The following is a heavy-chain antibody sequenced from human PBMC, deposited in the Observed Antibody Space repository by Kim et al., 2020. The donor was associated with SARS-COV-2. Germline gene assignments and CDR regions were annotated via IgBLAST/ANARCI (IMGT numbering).Heavy chain of an antibody. V-gene: IGHV4-34*01. CDR1: GGSFSGYY. CDR2: INHSGST. D-gene: IGHD6-13*01. J-gene: IGHJ5*02. Sequence: SETLSLTCAVYGGSFSGYYWSWIRQPPGKGLEWIGEINHSGSTNYNPSLKSRVTISVDTSKNQFSLKLSSVTAADTAVYYCARNRRAAGSNWFDPWGQGTLVTVSS. CDR3: ARNRRAAGSNWFDP.